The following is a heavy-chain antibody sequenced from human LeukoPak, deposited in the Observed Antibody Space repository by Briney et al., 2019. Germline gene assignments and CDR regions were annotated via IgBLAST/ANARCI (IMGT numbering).Heavy chain of an antibody. J-gene: IGHJ6*02. CDR2: INPSSGST. CDR3: ARWGREDIVVVPAAISYYYGMDV. Sequence: ASVKVSCKASGYTFTSYYMHWVRQAPGQGLEWMGIINPSSGSTSYAQKFQGRVTMTRDTSTSTVYMELSSRRSEDTAVYYCARWGREDIVVVPAAISYYYGMDVWGQGTTVTVSS. V-gene: IGHV1-46*01. CDR1: GYTFTSYY. D-gene: IGHD2-2*02.